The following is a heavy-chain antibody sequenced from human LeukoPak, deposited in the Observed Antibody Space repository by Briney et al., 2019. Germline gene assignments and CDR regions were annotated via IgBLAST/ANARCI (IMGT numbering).Heavy chain of an antibody. Sequence: GGSLRLSRAASGFTFSSYAMSWVRHPPGKGREWDSAISGSSGSTYYVDSVNGRFTISRDNSQNTLYLQMNSLRAEDTDVYYCAKSGTHIPSSQVWFDPWGKGTLVTVSS. CDR2: ISGSSGST. CDR3: AKSGTHIPSSQVWFDP. J-gene: IGHJ5*02. CDR1: GFTFSSYA. V-gene: IGHV3-23*01. D-gene: IGHD2-21*01.